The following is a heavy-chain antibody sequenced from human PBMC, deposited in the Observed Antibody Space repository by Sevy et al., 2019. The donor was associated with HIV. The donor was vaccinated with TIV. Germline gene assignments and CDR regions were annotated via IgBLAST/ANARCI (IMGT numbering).Heavy chain of an antibody. V-gene: IGHV3-30*02. D-gene: IGHD3-10*01. Sequence: LSLTCAASGFTFSSYGMHWVRQAPGKGLEWVAFIRYDGSNKYYADSVKGRFTISRDNSKNTLYLQMNSPRAEDTAVYYCAKSRGSGIFSAPVNYYYYYGMDVWGQGTTVTVSS. CDR1: GFTFSSYG. CDR2: IRYDGSNK. CDR3: AKSRGSGIFSAPVNYYYYYGMDV. J-gene: IGHJ6*02.